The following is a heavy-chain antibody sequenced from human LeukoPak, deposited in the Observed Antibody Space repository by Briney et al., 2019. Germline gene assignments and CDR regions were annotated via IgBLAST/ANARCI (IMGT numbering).Heavy chain of an antibody. D-gene: IGHD6-19*01. CDR2: INPSGGST. CDR1: GYTFTSYY. Sequence: ASVKVSCKASGYTFTSYYMHWVRQAPGQGLEWMGIINPSGGSTSYAQKFQGRVTMTRDMSTSTVYMELSSLRSEDTAVYYCARMSSGGNYCYYMDVWGKGTTVTVSS. V-gene: IGHV1-46*01. CDR3: ARMSSGGNYCYYMDV. J-gene: IGHJ6*03.